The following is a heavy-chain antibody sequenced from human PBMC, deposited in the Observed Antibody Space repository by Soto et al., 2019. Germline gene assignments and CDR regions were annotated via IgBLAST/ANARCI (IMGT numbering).Heavy chain of an antibody. V-gene: IGHV1-69*13. D-gene: IGHD2-2*02. CDR1: GGTFSSYA. J-gene: IGHJ6*02. CDR3: ARALLGYCSSTSCYTLYYYYGMDV. CDR2: IIPIFGTA. Sequence: SVEVSCKASGGTFSSYAISWVLQAPGQGLEWMGGIIPIFGTANYAQKFQGRVTITADESTSTAYMELSSLRSEDTAVYYCARALLGYCSSTSCYTLYYYYGMDVWGQGTTVTVSS.